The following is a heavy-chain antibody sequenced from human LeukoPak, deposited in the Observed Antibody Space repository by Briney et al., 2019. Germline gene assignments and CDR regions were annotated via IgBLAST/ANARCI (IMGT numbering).Heavy chain of an antibody. V-gene: IGHV3-43*02. D-gene: IGHD5/OR15-5a*01. Sequence: GSLRLSCAASGFAFHNYAIHWVRQAPGKGLEWVSLTSGDGITTYFADSVKGRFTISRDNSKSSLFLQMNSLRTEDTALYYCARDHVYGGADYWGQGTLVTVSS. CDR1: GFAFHNYA. J-gene: IGHJ4*02. CDR2: TSGDGITT. CDR3: ARDHVYGGADY.